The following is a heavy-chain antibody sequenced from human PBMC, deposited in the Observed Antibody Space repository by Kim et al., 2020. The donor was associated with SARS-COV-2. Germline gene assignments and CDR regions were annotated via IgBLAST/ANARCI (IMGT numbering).Heavy chain of an antibody. CDR2: IYSGGNT. CDR1: GFTVSGNY. J-gene: IGHJ4*02. Sequence: GGSLRLSCAASGFTVSGNYMSWVRQAPGKGLEWVSIIYSGGNTYYADSVKGRFTISRDNSKNTLYLQMNSLRAEDTAMYYCARVPYLYGSGSCYIWGQGTRVTVSS. D-gene: IGHD3-10*01. CDR3: ARVPYLYGSGSCYI. V-gene: IGHV3-53*01.